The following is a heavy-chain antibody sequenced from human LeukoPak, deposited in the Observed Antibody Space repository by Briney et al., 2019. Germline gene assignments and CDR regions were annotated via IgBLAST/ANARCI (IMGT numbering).Heavy chain of an antibody. V-gene: IGHV4-31*03. D-gene: IGHD3-10*01. CDR2: IYYSGST. CDR1: GGSISSGTNY. Sequence: PSETLSLTCTVSGGSISSGTNYWRWFRQHPGQGLEWIGFIYYSGSTFYNPSLKSRVTISTDISKNQFSLKLSSVTAADTAVYYCARETGSWGQGTLVTVSS. CDR3: ARETGS. J-gene: IGHJ4*02.